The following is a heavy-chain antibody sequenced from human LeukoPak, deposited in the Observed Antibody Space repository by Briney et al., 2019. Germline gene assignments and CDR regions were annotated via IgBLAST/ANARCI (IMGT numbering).Heavy chain of an antibody. V-gene: IGHV4-39*01. CDR3: ARQYYDSTGYYYFDY. Sequence: PSETLSLTCTVSGDFITGSTYYRGWIRQPPGKGLEWIGSMYYSGSTYSNPSLRSRVTMSADTSKNQFSLNLKSVTAADTAVYYCARQYYDSTGYYYFDYWGQGTLVTVSS. D-gene: IGHD3-22*01. CDR2: MYYSGST. J-gene: IGHJ4*02. CDR1: GDFITGSTYY.